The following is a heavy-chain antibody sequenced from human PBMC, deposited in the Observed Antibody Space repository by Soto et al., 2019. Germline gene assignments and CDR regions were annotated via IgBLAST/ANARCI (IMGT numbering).Heavy chain of an antibody. J-gene: IGHJ6*02. CDR3: ASGIEDYYGMDV. CDR2: MNPNIGNT. V-gene: IGHV1-8*01. Sequence: QVQLVQSGAEVKKPGASVKVSCKASGYTFTSYDINWVRQATGQGLEWMGWMNPNIGNTGYAQKFQGRVTMTRNTSIITAYMERSSLRSEDTAVYYWASGIEDYYGMDVWGQVTTVTVSS. CDR1: GYTFTSYD. D-gene: IGHD2-21*01.